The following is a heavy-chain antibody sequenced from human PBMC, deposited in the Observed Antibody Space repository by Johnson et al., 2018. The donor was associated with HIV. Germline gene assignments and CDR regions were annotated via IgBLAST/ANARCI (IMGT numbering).Heavy chain of an antibody. D-gene: IGHD3-16*01. CDR2: IRYDGSNK. CDR3: ARDGGSSPVQGAFDI. J-gene: IGHJ3*02. Sequence: QVQLVESGGGVVQPGRSLRLSCAASGFNFSNYGIHWVRQAPGKGLEWVAFIRYDGSNKYYADSVKGRFTISRDNSKNTLYLQMNSLRAEDTAVYYCARDGGSSPVQGAFDIWGQGTMVTVSS. CDR1: GFNFSNYG. V-gene: IGHV3-30*02.